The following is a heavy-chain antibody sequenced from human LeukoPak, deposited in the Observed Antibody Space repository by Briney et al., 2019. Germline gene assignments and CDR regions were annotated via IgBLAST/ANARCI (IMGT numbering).Heavy chain of an antibody. V-gene: IGHV4-61*02. J-gene: IGHJ6*02. CDR2: IYTSGST. CDR1: GGSISSGSYY. D-gene: IGHD3-9*01. CDR3: ARQFILTGYYSYYYYYGMDV. Sequence: PSQTLSLTCTVSGGSISSGSYYRSWIRQPAGKGLEWIGRIYTSGSTNYNPSLKSRVTISVDTSKNQFSLKLSSVTAADTAVYYCARQFILTGYYSYYYYYGMDVWGQGTTVTVSS.